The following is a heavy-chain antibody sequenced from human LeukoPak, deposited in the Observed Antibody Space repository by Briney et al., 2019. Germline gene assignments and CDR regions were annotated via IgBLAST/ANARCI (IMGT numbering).Heavy chain of an antibody. CDR1: GYTFTSYG. Sequence: GASVKVSCKASGYTFTSYGISWVRQAPGQGLEWMGWISAYNGNTNYAQKLQGRVTMTTDTSTSTAYMELRSLRSDDTAVYYCARVRYDILTGLAVYYYYGMDVWGQGTTVTVSS. J-gene: IGHJ6*02. D-gene: IGHD3-9*01. CDR2: ISAYNGNT. CDR3: ARVRYDILTGLAVYYYYGMDV. V-gene: IGHV1-18*01.